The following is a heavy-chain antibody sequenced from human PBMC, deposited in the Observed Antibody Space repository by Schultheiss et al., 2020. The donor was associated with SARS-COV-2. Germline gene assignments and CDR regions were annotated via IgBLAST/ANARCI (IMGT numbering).Heavy chain of an antibody. V-gene: IGHV4-59*12. D-gene: IGHD2-21*02. CDR1: GGSISSYY. CDR2: IYYSGST. CDR3: ARGAAYCGGDCSTYYLDY. Sequence: GSLRLSCTVSGGSISSYYWSWIRQPPGKGLEWIGYIYYSGSTNYNPSLKSRVTISVDTSKNQFSLKLSSVTAADTAVYYCARGAAYCGGDCSTYYLDYWGQGTLVTVSS. J-gene: IGHJ4*02.